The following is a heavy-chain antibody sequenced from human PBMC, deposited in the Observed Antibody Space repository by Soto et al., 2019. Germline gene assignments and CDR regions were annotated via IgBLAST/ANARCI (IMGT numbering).Heavy chain of an antibody. Sequence: QVQLQQWGAGLLKPSETLSLTCAVYGGSFSGYYWSWIRQPPGKGLEWIGEINHSGSTNYNPSLRSRVTKSVDSSKNQFSLKLSSVTAADTAVYYCASVTSGWSEYYFDYWGQGTLVTVSS. CDR3: ASVTSGWSEYYFDY. CDR1: GGSFSGYY. V-gene: IGHV4-34*01. D-gene: IGHD6-19*01. CDR2: INHSGST. J-gene: IGHJ4*02.